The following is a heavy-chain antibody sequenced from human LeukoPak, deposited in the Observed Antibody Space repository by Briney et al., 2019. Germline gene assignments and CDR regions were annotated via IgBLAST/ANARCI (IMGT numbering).Heavy chain of an antibody. CDR1: GFTVSSSY. V-gene: IGHV3-53*01. CDR3: AKGYNYAYEY. CDR2: IYSGGST. J-gene: IGHJ4*02. D-gene: IGHD5-18*01. Sequence: GGSLRLSCAASGFTVSSSYMSWVRQAPGKGLEWVSLIYSGGSTYYAASVKCRFTISRDNSKNTLYLQMNSLRPEDTAVYYCAKGYNYAYEYWGQGTLVTVSS.